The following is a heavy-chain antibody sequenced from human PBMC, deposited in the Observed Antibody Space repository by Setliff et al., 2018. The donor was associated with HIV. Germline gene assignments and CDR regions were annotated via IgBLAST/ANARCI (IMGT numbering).Heavy chain of an antibody. Sequence: SXTLSXXXSVSGVXXVSGGFXXXWIRHHPGKGLEWIGTVYYTGXTYYNPSLQSRXXXSADTSKNQLYLKINSVTAADTAVYFCARDLHANYHVVDIWGPGTMVTVS. CDR1: GVXXVSGGFX. CDR3: ARDLHANYHVVDI. V-gene: IGHV4-31*03. CDR2: VYYTGXT. J-gene: IGHJ3*02. D-gene: IGHD2-15*01.